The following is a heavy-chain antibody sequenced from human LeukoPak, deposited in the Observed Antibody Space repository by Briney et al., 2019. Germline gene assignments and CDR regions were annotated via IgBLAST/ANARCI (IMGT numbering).Heavy chain of an antibody. D-gene: IGHD2-8*01. CDR2: IYHSGST. CDR3: ARGTSYCTNGVCYREGKDG. V-gene: IGHV4-30-2*01. Sequence: SQTLSLTCAVSGGSISSGGYSWSWIRQPPGKGLEWIGYIYHSGSTYYNPSLKSRVTISVDRSKNQFSLKLSSVTAADTAVYYCARGTSYCTNGVCYREGKDGWGQGNKVTGSS. CDR1: GGSISSGGYS. J-gene: IGHJ6*02.